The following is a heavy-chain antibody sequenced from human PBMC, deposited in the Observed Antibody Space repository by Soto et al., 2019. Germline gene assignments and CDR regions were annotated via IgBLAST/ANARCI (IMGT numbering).Heavy chain of an antibody. D-gene: IGHD3-3*01. CDR2: ISAYNGNT. CDR1: GYTFTSYG. Sequence: ASVKVSCKASGYTFTSYGISWVRQAPGQGLEWMGWISAYNGNTNYAQKLQGRVTMTTDTSTSTAYMELRSLRSDDTAVYYCARDADFWSGFGPYGMDVWGQGTTVTVSS. CDR3: ARDADFWSGFGPYGMDV. J-gene: IGHJ6*02. V-gene: IGHV1-18*01.